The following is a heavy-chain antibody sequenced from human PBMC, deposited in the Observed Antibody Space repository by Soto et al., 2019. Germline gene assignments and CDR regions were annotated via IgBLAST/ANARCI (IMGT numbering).Heavy chain of an antibody. Sequence: QVQLQQWGAGLLKPSETLSLTCAVFGGSVNSGNYYWSWLRQPPGKGLEWIGEMSHSGGTHFNPSLKRRVTISVDTSKNQFSLKMSSVTAADTALYYCARVERETATTVVDAFDIWGPGTMVTVSS. CDR3: ARVERETATTVVDAFDI. CDR1: GGSVNSGNYY. V-gene: IGHV4-34*01. CDR2: MSHSGGT. D-gene: IGHD1-1*01. J-gene: IGHJ3*02.